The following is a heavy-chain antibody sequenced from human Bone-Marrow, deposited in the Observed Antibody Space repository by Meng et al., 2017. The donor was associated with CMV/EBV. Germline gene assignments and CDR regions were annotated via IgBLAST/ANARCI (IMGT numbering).Heavy chain of an antibody. CDR2: ISSSSSYI. CDR1: GFTFSSYS. V-gene: IGHV3-21*01. D-gene: IGHD3-3*01. Sequence: GGSLRLSCAASGFTFSSYSMNWVRQAPGKGLEWVSSISSSSSYIYYADSVKGRFTISRDNAKNSLYLQMNSLRAEDTAVYYCARDTVFGVFNYALAVWGQGTTVTVSS. CDR3: ARDTVFGVFNYALAV. J-gene: IGHJ6*02.